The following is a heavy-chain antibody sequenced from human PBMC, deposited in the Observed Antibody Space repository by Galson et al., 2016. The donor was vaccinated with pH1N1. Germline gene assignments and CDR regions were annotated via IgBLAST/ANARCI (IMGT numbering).Heavy chain of an antibody. J-gene: IGHJ4*02. CDR2: ISFRGTT. Sequence: PLSLTCTVSGAYLSSANSYWSWIRQRPNKGLEWIGFISFRGTTDYNPSLRSRVTISVGTSENQFSLNLSSVTAADTAAYYCVRIGATYGGYWGQGTLVTVSS. V-gene: IGHV4-31*03. CDR3: VRIGATYGGY. CDR1: GAYLSSANSY. D-gene: IGHD4/OR15-4a*01.